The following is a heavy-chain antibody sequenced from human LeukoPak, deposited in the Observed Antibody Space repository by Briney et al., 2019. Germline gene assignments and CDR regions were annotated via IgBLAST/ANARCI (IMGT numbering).Heavy chain of an antibody. CDR1: GFTFSSYS. CDR2: ISSSSSYI. D-gene: IGHD3-22*01. CDR3: ARERSPYYYDSNTYYFDY. V-gene: IGHV3-21*01. J-gene: IGHJ4*02. Sequence: GGSLRLSCAASGFTFSSYSMNWVRQAPGKGLEWVSSISSSSSYIYYADSVKGRFTISRDNAKNSLYLQMNSLRAEDTAVYYCARERSPYYYDSNTYYFDYWGQGTLVTVSS.